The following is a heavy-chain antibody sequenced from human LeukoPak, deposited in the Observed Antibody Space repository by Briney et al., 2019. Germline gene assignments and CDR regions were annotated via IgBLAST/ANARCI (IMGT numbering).Heavy chain of an antibody. CDR1: GFTFTTYG. V-gene: IGHV3-30*02. D-gene: IGHD3-10*01. CDR3: AKDGGSGSLPHY. Sequence: GGSLRLSCAASGFTFTTYGMHRVRQAPGKGLEWVAFIRFDGTNKFYADSVKGRFTISRDNSKNTLYLQMNSLRAEDTAVYYCAKDGGSGSLPHYWGQGTLVTVSS. J-gene: IGHJ4*02. CDR2: IRFDGTNK.